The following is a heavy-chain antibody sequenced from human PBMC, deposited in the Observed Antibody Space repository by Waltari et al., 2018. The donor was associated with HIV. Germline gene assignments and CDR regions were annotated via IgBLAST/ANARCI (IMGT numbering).Heavy chain of an antibody. V-gene: IGHV3-21*01. CDR1: GFTFSSYG. Sequence: EVHLVESGGGLVKPGGSLRLSCAASGFTFSSYGINWVRQAPGKGVEWVASISKGSFIYYADSGKGRFTISRDNAKSSLYLQLNSLRAEDTAIYYCARDLKAPYGVHHDYCDSWGQGTLVTVSS. CDR2: ISKGSFI. J-gene: IGHJ4*02. D-gene: IGHD3-10*01. CDR3: ARDLKAPYGVHHDYCDS.